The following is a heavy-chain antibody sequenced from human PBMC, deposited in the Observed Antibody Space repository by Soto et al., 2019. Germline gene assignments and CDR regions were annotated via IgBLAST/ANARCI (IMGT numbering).Heavy chain of an antibody. V-gene: IGHV5-51*01. J-gene: IGHJ6*03. D-gene: IGHD4-4*01. CDR2: IYPGDSDT. Sequence: GESLKISCKGSGYSFTSYWIGWVRQMPGKGLEWMGIIYPGDSDTRYSPSFQGQVTISADKSISTAYLQWSSLKASDTAMYYCARHPYSNRYYYYYMDVWGKGTTVTVSS. CDR1: GYSFTSYW. CDR3: ARHPYSNRYYYYYMDV.